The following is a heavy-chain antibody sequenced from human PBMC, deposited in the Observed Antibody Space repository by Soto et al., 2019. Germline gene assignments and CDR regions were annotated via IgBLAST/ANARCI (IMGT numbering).Heavy chain of an antibody. D-gene: IGHD5-18*01. CDR2: IGTAGDT. Sequence: PGGSLRLSCAASGFTFSSYDMHWVRQATGKGLEWVSAIGTAGDTYYPGSVKGRFTISRENAKNSLYLQMNSLRAGDTAVYYCARDRRRQQLGSDGMDVWGQGTTVTVSS. CDR3: ARDRRRQQLGSDGMDV. J-gene: IGHJ6*02. CDR1: GFTFSSYD. V-gene: IGHV3-13*01.